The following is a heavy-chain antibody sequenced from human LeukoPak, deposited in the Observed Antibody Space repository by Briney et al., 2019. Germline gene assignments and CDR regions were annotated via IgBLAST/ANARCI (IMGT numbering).Heavy chain of an antibody. V-gene: IGHV5-10-1*01. CDR2: IDPSDSYT. D-gene: IGHD4-17*01. CDR3: ATGASKVTTDFANY. CDR1: GYSFTNYW. J-gene: IGHJ4*02. Sequence: GESLNISCKGSGYSFTNYWISWVGQVPAKGLEWMGRIDPSDSYTKYSPSFEGHVTISVDKSISTAFLQWNSLKASDSAMYYCATGASKVTTDFANYWGQGTQVAVSS.